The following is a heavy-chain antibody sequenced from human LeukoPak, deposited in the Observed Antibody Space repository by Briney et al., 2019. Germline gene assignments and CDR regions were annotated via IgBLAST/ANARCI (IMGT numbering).Heavy chain of an antibody. J-gene: IGHJ5*02. CDR1: VFTFTSSA. D-gene: IGHD2-15*01. V-gene: IGHV1-58*01. CDR3: AADYCSGGSCYSGWFNP. Sequence: GTSVKVSCKASVFTFTSSAVQWVRQARGQRLEWIGWIIVGSGNTNYAQKFQERVTITRDMSTSTAYMELSSLRSEDTAVYYCAADYCSGGSCYSGWFNPWGQGTLVTVSS. CDR2: IIVGSGNT.